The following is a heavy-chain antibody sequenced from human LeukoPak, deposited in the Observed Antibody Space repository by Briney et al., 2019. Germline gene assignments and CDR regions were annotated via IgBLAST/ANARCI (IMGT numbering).Heavy chain of an antibody. V-gene: IGHV3-11*01. CDR1: GFTFSSYA. J-gene: IGHJ4*02. CDR2: ISSSGSTI. Sequence: GGSLRLSCAASGFTFSSYAMSWIRQAPGKGLEWVSYISSSGSTIYYADSVKGRFTISRDNAKNSLYLQMNSLRAEDTAVYYCASQAYCGGDCYSSPLYYFDYWGQGTLVTVSS. CDR3: ASQAYCGGDCYSSPLYYFDY. D-gene: IGHD2-21*02.